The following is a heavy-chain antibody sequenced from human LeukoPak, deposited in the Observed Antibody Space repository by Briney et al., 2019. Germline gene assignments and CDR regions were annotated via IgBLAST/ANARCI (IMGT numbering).Heavy chain of an antibody. V-gene: IGHV1-69*04. CDR2: IIPILGIA. D-gene: IGHD3-10*01. J-gene: IGHJ4*02. CDR3: ARDRGGRRYYYGSGSYYPPDY. Sequence: SVKVSCKASGGTFSSYAISWVRQAPGQGLEWMGRIIPILGIANYAQKFQGRVTITADKSTSTAYMELSSLRSEDTAVYYCARDRGGRRYYYGSGSYYPPDYWAQGTLVTVSS. CDR1: GGTFSSYA.